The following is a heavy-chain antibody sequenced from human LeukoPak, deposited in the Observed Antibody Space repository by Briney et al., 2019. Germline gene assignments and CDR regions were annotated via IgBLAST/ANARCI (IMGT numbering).Heavy chain of an antibody. CDR1: GFTFSSYG. V-gene: IGHV3-33*01. CDR3: ARDRSYDFWSGYSTPDY. Sequence: GRSLRLSCAASGFTFSSYGMHWVRPAPGKGLEWVAVIWYDGSNKYYADSVKGRFTISRDNSKNTLDLQMNSLRAEDTAVYYCARDRSYDFWSGYSTPDYWGQGTLVTVSS. D-gene: IGHD3-3*01. CDR2: IWYDGSNK. J-gene: IGHJ4*02.